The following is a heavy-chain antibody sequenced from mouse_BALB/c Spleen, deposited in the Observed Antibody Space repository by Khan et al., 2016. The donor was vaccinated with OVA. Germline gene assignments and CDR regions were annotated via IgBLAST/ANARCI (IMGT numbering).Heavy chain of an antibody. Sequence: QVQLQQPGAELVKPGASVKLSCKASGYTFTNFYMYWVRQRPGQGLEWIGQINPTNGGTNFNEKFKNKATLTVDKSSSTVYMQLSSLTSEDSAVYYCTRSLHYYVSASRAWFAYWGQGTLVTVSA. CDR2: INPTNGGT. V-gene: IGHV1S81*02. CDR1: GYTFTNFY. D-gene: IGHD2-1*01. J-gene: IGHJ3*01. CDR3: TRSLHYYVSASRAWFAY.